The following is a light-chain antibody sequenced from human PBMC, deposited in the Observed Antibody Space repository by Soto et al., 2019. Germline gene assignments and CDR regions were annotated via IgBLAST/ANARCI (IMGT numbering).Light chain of an antibody. Sequence: GLTQSPVTLSLSPGERATLSCRASQSVNAYLAWYQQKPGQALRLLIYDASVRATGIPARFSGSGSGTDFTLTISSLEPEDSAVYYCQQHLGRHTFGQGTKVEIK. CDR3: QQHLGRHT. V-gene: IGKV3-11*01. CDR2: DAS. CDR1: QSVNAY. J-gene: IGKJ1*01.